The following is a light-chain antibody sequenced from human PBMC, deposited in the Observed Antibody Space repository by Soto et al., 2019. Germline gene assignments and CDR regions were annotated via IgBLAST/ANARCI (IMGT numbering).Light chain of an antibody. V-gene: IGKV3-15*01. Sequence: EIVMTQSPATLSLSPGDRATLSCRGSQSVSSNLAWYQQKPGQAPRLLIYGAYTRATGIPARFSGSGSGTEFTLTISRLEPEDFAVYYCQQHGRSPPWTFGQGTKVDIK. CDR2: GAY. J-gene: IGKJ1*01. CDR1: QSVSSN. CDR3: QQHGRSPPWT.